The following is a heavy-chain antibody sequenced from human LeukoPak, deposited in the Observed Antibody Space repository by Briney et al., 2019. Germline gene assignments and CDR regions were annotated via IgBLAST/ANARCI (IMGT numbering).Heavy chain of an antibody. D-gene: IGHD3-3*01. CDR1: GFTFSSYA. J-gene: IGHJ6*02. V-gene: IGHV3-23*01. CDR3: ARDLRGARVDFRFLEWSERDYYGMDV. CDR2: ISGSGGST. Sequence: PGGSLRLSCAASGFTFSSYAMSWVRQAPGKGLEWVSAISGSGGSTYYADSVKGRFTISRDNSKNTLYLQMKSLRAEDTAVYYCARDLRGARVDFRFLEWSERDYYGMDVWGQGTTVTVSS.